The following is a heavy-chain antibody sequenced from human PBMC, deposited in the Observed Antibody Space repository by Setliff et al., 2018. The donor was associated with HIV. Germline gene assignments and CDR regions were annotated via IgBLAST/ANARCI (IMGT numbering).Heavy chain of an antibody. V-gene: IGHV3-53*01. CDR1: GFSVSTNF. J-gene: IGHJ5*02. D-gene: IGHD3-16*01. CDR3: AKGVKYLDP. Sequence: LRLSCAASGFSVSTNFLTWVRQAPGKGLEWVSLMHSDGSTYYADSVKGRFTVSRDNFINVLYLHMNSLIAEDTAVYYCAKGVKYLDPWGQGAQVTVSS. CDR2: MHSDGST.